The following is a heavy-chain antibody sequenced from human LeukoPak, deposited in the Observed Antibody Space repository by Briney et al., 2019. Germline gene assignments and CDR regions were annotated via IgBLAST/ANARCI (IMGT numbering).Heavy chain of an antibody. Sequence: GGSLRLSCTVSGFTVSSNSMSWVRQAPGKGLEWVSFIYSDNTHYSDSVKGRFTISRDNAKNTLYLQMNSLRVEDTAVYYCAREWSGFGELPDYWGQGTLVTVSS. J-gene: IGHJ4*02. CDR1: GFTVSSNS. V-gene: IGHV3-53*01. D-gene: IGHD3-10*01. CDR2: IYSDNT. CDR3: AREWSGFGELPDY.